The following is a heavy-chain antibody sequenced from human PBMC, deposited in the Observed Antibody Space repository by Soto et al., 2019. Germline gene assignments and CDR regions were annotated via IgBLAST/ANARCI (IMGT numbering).Heavy chain of an antibody. D-gene: IGHD2-2*01. J-gene: IGHJ4*02. Sequence: EVQLVESGGDLVKPGGSLRISCTASGFTFTNAWMTWVRQVPGKGLEWVGRIKSNADGGTTDYPAPVKGRFTISSDESRNTVYLKMNSLKTDDTAVYYCATDLGRRSSVWFDYWGQGTLVTVSS. CDR2: IKSNADGGTT. CDR3: ATDLGRRSSVWFDY. CDR1: GFTFTNAW. V-gene: IGHV3-15*01.